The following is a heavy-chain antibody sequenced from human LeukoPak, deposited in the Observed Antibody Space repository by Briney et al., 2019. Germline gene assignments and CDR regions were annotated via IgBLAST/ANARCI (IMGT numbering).Heavy chain of an antibody. CDR1: AFSFTNYA. J-gene: IGHJ4*02. CDR2: ISESGSST. Sequence: GGSLRLSCAASAFSFTNYAMTWVRQAPGKGPEWVSSISESGSSTVYADSVTGRFTISRDNSKNTLYLQMGSLRVEDTAVYFCAKDRGIISDYWGQGTLVTVSS. D-gene: IGHD3-10*01. V-gene: IGHV3-23*01. CDR3: AKDRGIISDY.